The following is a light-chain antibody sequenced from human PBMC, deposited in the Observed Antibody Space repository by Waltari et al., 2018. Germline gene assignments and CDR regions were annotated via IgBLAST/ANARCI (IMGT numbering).Light chain of an antibody. CDR1: QSISRN. CDR2: GAS. V-gene: IGKV1-39*01. J-gene: IGKJ1*01. Sequence: DIQMTQSPSSLSASVGDRVTITCRASQSISRNLNWYQQKPGKAPKLLIYGASSLQGGVPSRCSGSGSGTDFTLSISSLRPGDFAAYYCQQTYSTPKTFGQGTK. CDR3: QQTYSTPKT.